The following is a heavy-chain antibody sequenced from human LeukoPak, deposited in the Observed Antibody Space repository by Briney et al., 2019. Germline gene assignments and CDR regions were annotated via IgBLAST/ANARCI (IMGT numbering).Heavy chain of an antibody. V-gene: IGHV4-59*01. CDR2: IHYSGKA. CDR3: AKFGADYDMAV. J-gene: IGHJ6*02. Sequence: GSLRLSCAASGFTFSTFWMTWVRQAPGKGLEWIGQIHYSGKADYNPSLKSRITISVDTSKNEISLRMSSMTAADTGIYYCAKFGADYDMAVWGQGTTVTVSS. CDR1: GFTFSTFW. D-gene: IGHD3-16*01.